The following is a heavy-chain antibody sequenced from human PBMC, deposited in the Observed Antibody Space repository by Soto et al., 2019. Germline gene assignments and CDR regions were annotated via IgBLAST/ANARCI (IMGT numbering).Heavy chain of an antibody. CDR2: IYYSGST. V-gene: IGHV4-59*01. Sequence: SETLSLTCTVSGGSISSYYWSWIRQPPGKGLEWIGYIYYSGSTNYNPSLKSRVTISVDTSKNQFSLKLSSVTAADTAVYYCARDQQLYCSGGSCYSRAYNWFDPWGQGTLVTVSS. D-gene: IGHD2-15*01. CDR3: ARDQQLYCSGGSCYSRAYNWFDP. J-gene: IGHJ5*02. CDR1: GGSISSYY.